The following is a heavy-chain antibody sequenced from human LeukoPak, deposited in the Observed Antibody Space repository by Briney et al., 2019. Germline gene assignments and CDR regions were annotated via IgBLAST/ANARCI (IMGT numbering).Heavy chain of an antibody. J-gene: IGHJ4*02. CDR1: GFTVSSDY. V-gene: IGHV3-53*01. Sequence: GGSLRLSCSASGFTVSSDYMSWVRQAPGKGLAWLSVIYSGGTTYYADSVKGRFTISRDNSKNTLYLQLNSLRGEDTAVYYCASQTTVKYYFDYWGQGTLVTVSS. CDR3: ASQTTVKYYFDY. D-gene: IGHD4-17*01. CDR2: IYSGGTT.